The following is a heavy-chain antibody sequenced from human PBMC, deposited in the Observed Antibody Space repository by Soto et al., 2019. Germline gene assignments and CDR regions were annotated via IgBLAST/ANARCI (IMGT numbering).Heavy chain of an antibody. CDR1: GGSFSGYY. CDR2: INHSGST. J-gene: IGHJ5*02. Sequence: PSETLSLTCAVYGGSFSGYYWSWIRQPPGKGLEWIGEINHSGSTNYNPSLNSRVTISVDTSKNQFALKLSSVTAADTAVYYCASIVTMVRGVIPSSENNWFDPWGQGTLVTVSS. CDR3: ASIVTMVRGVIPSSENNWFDP. D-gene: IGHD3-10*01. V-gene: IGHV4-34*01.